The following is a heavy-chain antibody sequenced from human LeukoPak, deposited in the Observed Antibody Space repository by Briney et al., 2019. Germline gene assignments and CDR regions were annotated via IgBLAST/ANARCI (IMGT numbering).Heavy chain of an antibody. CDR3: ARARGRDGYH. V-gene: IGHV4-39*07. J-gene: IGHJ5*02. CDR2: IYYSGST. D-gene: IGHD5-24*01. CDR1: GGSISSSSYY. Sequence: SETLSLTCTVSGGSISSSSYYWGWIRQPPGKGLEWIGSIYYSGSTYYNPSLKSRVTISVDTSKNQFSLKLSSVTAADTAVYYCARARGRDGYHWGQGTLVTVSS.